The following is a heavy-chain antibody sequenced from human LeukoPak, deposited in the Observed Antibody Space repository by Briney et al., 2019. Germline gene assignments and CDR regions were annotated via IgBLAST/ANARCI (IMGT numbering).Heavy chain of an antibody. Sequence: GGSLRLSCAASGFTFSSYAMSWVRQAAGKGLEWVSAISGSGGSTYYADSVKGRFTISRDNSKNTLYLQMNSLRAEDTAVYYCAKSGYCSSTSCFGVRAGTLNWFDPWGQGTLVTVSS. D-gene: IGHD2-2*01. J-gene: IGHJ5*02. CDR1: GFTFSSYA. CDR3: AKSGYCSSTSCFGVRAGTLNWFDP. V-gene: IGHV3-23*01. CDR2: ISGSGGST.